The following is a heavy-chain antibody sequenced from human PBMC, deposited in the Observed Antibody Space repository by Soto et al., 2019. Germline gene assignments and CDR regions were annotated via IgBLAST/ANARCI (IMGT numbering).Heavy chain of an antibody. J-gene: IGHJ4*02. CDR3: ARDDYIWGSYRYRSGY. Sequence: ASVKVSCKTSGYNFIYCSINWVRQATGHGLEWMGWISPYSGNTSYAQKFQGRVTMTTDTSATTAYMELGSLRSDDTAVYYCARDDYIWGSYRYRSGYWGQGTLVTVSS. V-gene: IGHV1-18*01. CDR2: ISPYSGNT. CDR1: GYNFIYCS. D-gene: IGHD3-16*02.